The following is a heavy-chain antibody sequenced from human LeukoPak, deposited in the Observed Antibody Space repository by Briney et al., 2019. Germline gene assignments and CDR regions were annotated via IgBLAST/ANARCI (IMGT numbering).Heavy chain of an antibody. CDR1: GCSFTSYW. Sequence: GESLKISCKGSGCSFTSYWIGWVRQMPGKGLEWMGIIYPGDSDTRYSPSFQGQVTISADKSISTAYLQWSSLKASDTAMYYCARQRDILTDQGAGMDVWGQGTRVTVSS. CDR2: IYPGDSDT. V-gene: IGHV5-51*01. J-gene: IGHJ6*02. D-gene: IGHD3-9*01. CDR3: ARQRDILTDQGAGMDV.